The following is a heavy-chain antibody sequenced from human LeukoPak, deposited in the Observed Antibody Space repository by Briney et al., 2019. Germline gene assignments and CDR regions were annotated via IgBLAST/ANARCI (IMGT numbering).Heavy chain of an antibody. J-gene: IGHJ3*02. D-gene: IGHD3-22*01. CDR2: IYYSGST. CDR1: GGSISSYY. Sequence: SETLSLTCTVSGGSISSYYWSWIRQPPGKGLEWIGYIYYSGSTNYNPSLKSRVTISVDTSKNQFSLKLSSVTAADTAVYYCARNRMDYYDSSGPTYDIWGQGTMVTVSS. CDR3: ARNRMDYYDSSGPTYDI. V-gene: IGHV4-59*01.